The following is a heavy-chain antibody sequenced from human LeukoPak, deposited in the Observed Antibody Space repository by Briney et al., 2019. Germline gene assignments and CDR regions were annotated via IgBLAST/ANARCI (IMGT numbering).Heavy chain of an antibody. Sequence: SETLSPTCTVSGGSISIYYWNWIRQPAGKGLEWIGRIFTSGITNYNPSLKSRVTMSVDTSKNQFSLNLSFVTAADTAVYYCARESSGTYYNPLGYMDVWGKGTTVTVSS. CDR2: IFTSGIT. CDR3: ARESSGTYYNPLGYMDV. J-gene: IGHJ6*03. CDR1: GGSISIYY. V-gene: IGHV4-4*07. D-gene: IGHD3-10*01.